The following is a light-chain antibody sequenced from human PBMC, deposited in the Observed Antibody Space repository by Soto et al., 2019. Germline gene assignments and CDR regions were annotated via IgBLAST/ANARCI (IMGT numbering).Light chain of an antibody. J-gene: IGKJ1*01. CDR2: LGS. V-gene: IGKV2-28*01. Sequence: DIVMTQSPLSLPVTPGEPASISCRSSQSLLHSNGYYYLDWYLQKPGQSPQVLIYLGSHRASGVTERFSGSGSGTDFTLKISRVEAEDVGVYYCMQALQTPWTFGQGTKVEVK. CDR3: MQALQTPWT. CDR1: QSLLHSNGYYY.